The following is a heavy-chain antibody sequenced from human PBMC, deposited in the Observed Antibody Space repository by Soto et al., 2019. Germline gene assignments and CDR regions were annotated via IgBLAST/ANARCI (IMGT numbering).Heavy chain of an antibody. J-gene: IGHJ6*02. D-gene: IGHD5-18*01. CDR1: GGTFSSYA. CDR2: IIPIFGTA. V-gene: IGHV1-69*13. CDR3: ARAVYSYGAYYYYYGMDV. Sequence: SVKVSCKASGGTFSSYAISWVRQAPGQGLEWMGGIIPIFGTANYAQKFQGRVTITADESTSTAYMELSSLRSEDTAVYYCARAVYSYGAYYYYYGMDVWGQGTTVTV.